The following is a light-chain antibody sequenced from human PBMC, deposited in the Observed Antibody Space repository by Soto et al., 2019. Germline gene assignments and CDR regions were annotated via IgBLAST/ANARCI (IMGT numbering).Light chain of an antibody. V-gene: IGLV1-40*03. CDR1: SSNIGARYD. J-gene: IGLJ3*02. CDR2: GNS. Sequence: QAVVTQPPSVSGAPGQRVTISCTGSSSNIGARYDVHWYQQLPGTAPKLLIYGNSNRPSGVPDRFSGSKSGASASLAITGLQAEDEADYYCHSYDSSLSGVVFGGGTKLTVL. CDR3: HSYDSSLSGVV.